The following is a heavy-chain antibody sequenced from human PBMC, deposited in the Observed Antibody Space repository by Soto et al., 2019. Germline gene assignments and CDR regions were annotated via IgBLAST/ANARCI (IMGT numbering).Heavy chain of an antibody. Sequence: PSETLSLTCTVSGGSVSGGSYYGSWIRQPPGKGLEWIGCIYYSGSTNYNPSLKSRGTISEDTSKNQFSLKLSSVTAADTAVYYCARAKRDLEYDANSWVANGCEPWGQGPLVTVSS. CDR1: GGSVSGGSYY. J-gene: IGHJ5*02. CDR3: ARAKRDLEYDANSWVANGCEP. V-gene: IGHV4-61*01. CDR2: IYYSGST. D-gene: IGHD2-8*01.